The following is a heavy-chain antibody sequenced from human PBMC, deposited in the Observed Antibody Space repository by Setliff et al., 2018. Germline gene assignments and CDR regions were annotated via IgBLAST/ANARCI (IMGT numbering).Heavy chain of an antibody. CDR1: GGPLNSYS. CDR3: AIVGAIDY. V-gene: IGHV1-69*02. D-gene: IGHD1-26*01. CDR2: IIPVLDIT. Sequence: SVKVSCKASGGPLNSYSFSWVRQAPGQGLEWMGRIIPVLDITRYSQKFQGRVTITADKSTSTAYMELSSLRSEDTAVYYCAIVGAIDYWGQGTLVTVSS. J-gene: IGHJ4*02.